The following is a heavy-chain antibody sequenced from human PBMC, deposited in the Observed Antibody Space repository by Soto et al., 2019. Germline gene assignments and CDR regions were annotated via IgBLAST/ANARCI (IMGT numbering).Heavy chain of an antibody. CDR2: INPSGGST. CDR3: ARGYYYYDSSGYSGDNWFDP. J-gene: IGHJ5*02. CDR1: GYTFTSYY. V-gene: IGHV1-46*01. Sequence: GASVKVSCKASGYTFTSYYMHWVRQAPGQGLEWMGIINPSGGSTSYAQKFQGRVTMTRDTSTSTVYMELSSLRSEDTAVYYCARGYYYYDSSGYSGDNWFDPWGQGTLVT. D-gene: IGHD3-22*01.